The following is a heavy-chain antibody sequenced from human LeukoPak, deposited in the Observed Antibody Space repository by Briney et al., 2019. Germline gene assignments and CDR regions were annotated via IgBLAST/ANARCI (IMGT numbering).Heavy chain of an antibody. V-gene: IGHV3-23*01. CDR1: GFTFSSYA. D-gene: IGHD6-13*01. Sequence: GGSLRLSCAASGFTFSSYAMHWVRQAPGKGLEWVSAISGSGGSTYYADSVKGRFTISRDNSKNTLYLQMNSLGAEDTAVYYCAKTSGYSSSWFDYWGQGTLVTVSS. J-gene: IGHJ4*02. CDR3: AKTSGYSSSWFDY. CDR2: ISGSGGST.